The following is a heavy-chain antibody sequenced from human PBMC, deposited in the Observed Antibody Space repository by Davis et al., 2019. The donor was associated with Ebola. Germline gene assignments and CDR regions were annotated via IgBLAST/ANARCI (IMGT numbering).Heavy chain of an antibody. CDR3: ASSSRACSGGSCYAYYYYGMDV. V-gene: IGHV4-59*08. J-gene: IGHJ6*02. Sequence: SQTLSLTCAVYGGSFSGYYWSWIRQPPGKGLEWIGYIYYSGSTNYNPSLKSRVTISVDTSKNQFSLKLSSVTAADTAVYYCASSSRACSGGSCYAYYYYGMDVWGQGTTVTVSS. CDR1: GGSFSGYY. D-gene: IGHD2-15*01. CDR2: IYYSGST.